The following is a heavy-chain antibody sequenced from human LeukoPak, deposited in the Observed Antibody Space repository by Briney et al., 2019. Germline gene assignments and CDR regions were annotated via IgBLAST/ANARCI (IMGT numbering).Heavy chain of an antibody. CDR2: VDPRSGIT. CDR3: ATDTYGMLDD. Sequence: GASVKVSCKASGYTFTDYYIHWVRRAPGQGLKWMGWVDPRSGITKCTQKFPGRVTITRDTSINTVYMDLSGPTFDDTAVYYCATDTYGMLDDGGQGALVTFSS. J-gene: IGHJ4*02. V-gene: IGHV1-2*02. D-gene: IGHD2-8*01. CDR1: GYTFTDYY.